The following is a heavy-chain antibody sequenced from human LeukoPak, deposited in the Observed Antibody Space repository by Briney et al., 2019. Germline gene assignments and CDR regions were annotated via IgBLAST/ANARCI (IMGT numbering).Heavy chain of an antibody. D-gene: IGHD5-18*01. CDR2: ISSSSSYT. J-gene: IGHJ4*02. CDR3: AREADTAMVPSIGDDY. CDR1: GFTFSDYY. Sequence: PGGSLRLSCAASGFTFSDYYMSWIRQAPGKGLEWVSYISSSSSYTNYADSVKGRFTISRDNAKNSPYLQMNSLRAEDTAVYYCAREADTAMVPSIGDDYWGQGTLVTVSS. V-gene: IGHV3-11*06.